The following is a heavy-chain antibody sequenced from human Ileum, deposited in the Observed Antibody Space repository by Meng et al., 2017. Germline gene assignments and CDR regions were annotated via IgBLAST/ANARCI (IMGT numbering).Heavy chain of an antibody. D-gene: IGHD4-23*01. V-gene: IGHV4-4*02. CDR3: ARIDYGGNGIEKYYFDY. CDR2: IHHSGST. CDR1: GGSISSIYW. Sequence: VKRKEPGPALVQPSGPLSLTCAGSGGSISSIYWWTWVRPSAGKGLEWIGEIHHSGSTNYNPSLKSRVTISVDKSKNQFSLNLRSVTAADTAVYYCARIDYGGNGIEKYYFDYWGQGTLVTVSS. J-gene: IGHJ4*02.